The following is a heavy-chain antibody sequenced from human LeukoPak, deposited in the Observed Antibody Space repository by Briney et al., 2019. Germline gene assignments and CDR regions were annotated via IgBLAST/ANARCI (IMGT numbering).Heavy chain of an antibody. V-gene: IGHV3-21*01. J-gene: IGHJ4*02. D-gene: IGHD3-10*01. CDR2: ISSSSGYI. CDR1: GFTFSSYW. Sequence: PGGSLRLSCAASGFTFSSYWMSWVRQAPGKGLEWVSSISSSSGYIYYGDSMKGRFTISRDNAKNSLYLQMNSLRAEDTAVYYCARDRGWYFDYWGQGTLVTVSS. CDR3: ARDRGWYFDY.